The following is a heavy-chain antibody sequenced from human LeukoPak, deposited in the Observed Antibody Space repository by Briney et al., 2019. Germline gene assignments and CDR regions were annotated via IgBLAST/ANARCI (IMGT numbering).Heavy chain of an antibody. J-gene: IGHJ4*02. V-gene: IGHV4-34*01. CDR3: ARGQKQWLIIKYFDY. CDR2: INHSGST. D-gene: IGHD6-19*01. CDR1: GGSFSGYY. Sequence: SETLSLTCAVYGGSFSGYYWSWIRQPPGKGLEWIGEINHSGSTNYNPSLKSRVTISVDTSKNQFSLKLSSVTTADTAVYYCARGQKQWLIIKYFDYWGQGTLVTVSS.